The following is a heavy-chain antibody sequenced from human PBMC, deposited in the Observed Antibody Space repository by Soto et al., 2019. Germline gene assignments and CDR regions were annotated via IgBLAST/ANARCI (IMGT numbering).Heavy chain of an antibody. CDR2: IFFSGNT. D-gene: IGHD4-17*01. CDR1: GGSDLNGGDY. Sequence: SETLSLTCTVAGGSDLNGGDYWNWIRQRPGEGLQWIGKIFFSGNTHYSPALKSRLFISIDTSKNQFSPKLSSVTAPDTAIYYCASDNYGGMLDYWGQGPLVTVAS. V-gene: IGHV4-31*03. J-gene: IGHJ4*02. CDR3: ASDNYGGMLDY.